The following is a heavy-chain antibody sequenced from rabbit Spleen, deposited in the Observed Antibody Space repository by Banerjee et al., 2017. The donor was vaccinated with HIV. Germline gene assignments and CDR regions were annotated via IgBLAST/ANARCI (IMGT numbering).Heavy chain of an antibody. Sequence: QEQLVESGGGLVQPEGSLTLACTASGFSFSSNYYMCWVCQAPGKGLEWIACIDTGSSGFTYFASWAKGRFTCSKTSSTTVTLQMTSLTAADTATYFCARDTGSSFSSYGMDLWGQGTLVTVS. J-gene: IGHJ6*01. D-gene: IGHD8-1*01. CDR2: IDTGSSGFT. CDR1: GFSFSSNYY. V-gene: IGHV1S45*01. CDR3: ARDTGSSFSSYGMDL.